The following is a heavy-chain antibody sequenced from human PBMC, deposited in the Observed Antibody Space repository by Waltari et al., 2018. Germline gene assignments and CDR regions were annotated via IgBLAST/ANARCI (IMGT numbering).Heavy chain of an antibody. CDR3: ARRGSFRGVWQYNWFDP. CDR2: INHSGST. CDR1: GGSFSGYY. Sequence: QVQLQQWGAGLLKPSETLSLTCAVYGGSFSGYYWSWTLQPPGKGLEWIGEINHSGSTNYNPSLKSRVTISVDTSKNQFSLKLSSVTAADTAVYYCARRGSFRGVWQYNWFDPWGQGTLVTVSS. V-gene: IGHV4-34*01. D-gene: IGHD3-10*01. J-gene: IGHJ5*02.